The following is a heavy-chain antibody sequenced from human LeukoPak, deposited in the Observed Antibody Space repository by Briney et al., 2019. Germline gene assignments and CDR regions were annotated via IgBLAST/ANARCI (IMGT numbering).Heavy chain of an antibody. V-gene: IGHV3-30-3*01. Sequence: GGSLRLSCAASGFTFSSYAMHWVRQAPGKGLEWVAVISYDGSNKYYADSVKGRFTISRDNSKNTLYLQMNSLRAEDTAVYYCALHSSSWTIDSWGRGTLVTVSS. CDR3: ALHSSSWTIDS. CDR2: ISYDGSNK. J-gene: IGHJ4*02. CDR1: GFTFSSYA. D-gene: IGHD6-13*01.